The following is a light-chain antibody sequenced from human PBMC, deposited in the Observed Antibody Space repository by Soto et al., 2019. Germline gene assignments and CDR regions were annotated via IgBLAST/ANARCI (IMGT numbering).Light chain of an antibody. Sequence: QSALTQPASVSGSPGQSITISCTGTSSDVGGYNYVSWCQQHPGKAPKLMIYEVSNRPSGVSNRFSGSKSGNTASLTISGLQAEDEADYYCCSYTSSNTWVFGGGTKLTVL. CDR1: SSDVGGYNY. CDR3: CSYTSSNTWV. V-gene: IGLV2-14*01. J-gene: IGLJ3*02. CDR2: EVS.